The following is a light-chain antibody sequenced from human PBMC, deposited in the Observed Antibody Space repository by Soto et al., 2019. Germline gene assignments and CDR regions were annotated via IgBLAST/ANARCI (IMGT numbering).Light chain of an antibody. V-gene: IGLV2-14*03. J-gene: IGLJ1*01. CDR1: SSDVGAYDF. Sequence: QSVLTQPASVSGSPGQSITISCTGTSSDVGAYDFASWYQQHPDKAPKLMIYEVINRPSGVFNRFSGSKSVNTATLTISGLQAEDEADYYCSSYTSSSTRVFGTGTKVTVL. CDR2: EVI. CDR3: SSYTSSSTRV.